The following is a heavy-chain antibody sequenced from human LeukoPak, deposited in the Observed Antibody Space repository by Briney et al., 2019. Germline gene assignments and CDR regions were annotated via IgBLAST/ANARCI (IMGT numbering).Heavy chain of an antibody. V-gene: IGHV3-74*01. D-gene: IGHD3-16*01. Sequence: GGTLRLSCVGSGLTFSSDWMHWVRQAPGKGPVWVSRINTDGDSTVYADSVKGRFTISKDNAKNTLYLQMNSLRLEDTATYYCARTRGNAFDIWGQGTMVTVSS. J-gene: IGHJ3*02. CDR2: INTDGDST. CDR3: ARTRGNAFDI. CDR1: GLTFSSDW.